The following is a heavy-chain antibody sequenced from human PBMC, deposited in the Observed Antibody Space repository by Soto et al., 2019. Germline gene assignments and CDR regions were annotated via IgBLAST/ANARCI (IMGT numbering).Heavy chain of an antibody. CDR2: ISGSGGST. D-gene: IGHD2-2*03. Sequence: PGGSLRLSCVPSGFTFSSYAMSWVRQAPGKGLEWVSGISGSGGSTDYADSVKGRFTISRDNSKNTLYLQINSLKAEDTAIYYCAKDGYCSSSSCYWSYWGQGPPVTVSS. J-gene: IGHJ4*02. V-gene: IGHV3-23*01. CDR3: AKDGYCSSSSCYWSY. CDR1: GFTFSSYA.